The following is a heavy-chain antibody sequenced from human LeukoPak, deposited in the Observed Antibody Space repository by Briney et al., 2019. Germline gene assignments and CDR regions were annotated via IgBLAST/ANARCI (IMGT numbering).Heavy chain of an antibody. V-gene: IGHV3-21*01. Sequence: GGSLRLSCAAFGFTFSSYSMNWVRQAPGKGLEWVSSISSSSSYIYYADSVKGRFTISRDNAKNSLYLQMNSLRAEDTAVYYCARDAHSGSHNWFDPWGQGTLVTVSS. CDR3: ARDAHSGSHNWFDP. CDR2: ISSSSSYI. D-gene: IGHD1-26*01. J-gene: IGHJ5*02. CDR1: GFTFSSYS.